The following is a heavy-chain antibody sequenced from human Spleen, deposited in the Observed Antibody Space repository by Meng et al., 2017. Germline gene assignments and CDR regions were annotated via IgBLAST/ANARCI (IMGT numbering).Heavy chain of an antibody. D-gene: IGHD3-10*01. CDR1: VGSISSKGYY. J-gene: IGHJ4*02. CDR2: IYHSGST. Sequence: QLQLQKYGPGLVKPSETLSLTCTVSVGSISSKGYYWDWVRQPPGKGLEWIGAIYHSGSTSYNPSLQSRDTMFVDTSKNQFSLMLTSVTATDTAVYYCARRRGGSGRDCWGQGTLVTVSS. V-gene: IGHV4-39*01. CDR3: ARRRGGSGRDC.